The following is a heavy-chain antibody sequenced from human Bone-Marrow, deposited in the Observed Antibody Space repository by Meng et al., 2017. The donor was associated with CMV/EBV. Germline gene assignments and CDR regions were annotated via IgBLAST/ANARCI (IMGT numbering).Heavy chain of an antibody. CDR2: INPNSGGT. CDR3: ARDSYYYGSGSSLPIDY. Sequence: ASVKVSCKASGYTFTSYDINWVRQATGQGLEWMGWINPNSGGTNYAQKFQGRVTMTRDTSISTAYMELSRLRSDDTAVYYCARDSYYYGSGSSLPIDYWGQGTLVTVSS. D-gene: IGHD3-10*01. J-gene: IGHJ4*02. V-gene: IGHV1-2*02. CDR1: GYTFTSYD.